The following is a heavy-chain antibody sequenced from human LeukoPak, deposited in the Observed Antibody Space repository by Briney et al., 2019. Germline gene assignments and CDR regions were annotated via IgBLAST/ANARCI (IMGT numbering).Heavy chain of an antibody. V-gene: IGHV4-59*08. Sequence: SATLSLTCTVSGDSISGDYWSWIRQSPGKGLEWIGYFHHTAGTRYNPSLQSRVTISIDTSRNHFSLKLNSLSAADTAVYFCARLLDYDSSGDPDTFDMWGQGTVVTVSS. J-gene: IGHJ3*02. CDR3: ARLLDYDSSGDPDTFDM. CDR2: FHHTAGT. D-gene: IGHD3-22*01. CDR1: GDSISGDY.